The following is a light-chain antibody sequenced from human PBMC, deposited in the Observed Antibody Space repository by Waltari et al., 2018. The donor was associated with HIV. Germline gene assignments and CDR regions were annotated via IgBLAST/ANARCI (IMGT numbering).Light chain of an antibody. CDR2: EVS. J-gene: IGLJ2*01. Sequence: QSALTQPPSASGSPGQSVTIYCTGTSRDVAGYNYVSWYQQHPGKAPKLMIYEVSKRPSGVPDRFSGSKSGNTASLTVSGLQAEDEADYYCSSYAGSNNLLFGGGTKLTVL. V-gene: IGLV2-8*01. CDR1: SRDVAGYNY. CDR3: SSYAGSNNLL.